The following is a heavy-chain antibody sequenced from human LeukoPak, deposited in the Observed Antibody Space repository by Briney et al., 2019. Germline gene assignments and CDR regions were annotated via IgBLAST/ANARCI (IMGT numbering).Heavy chain of an antibody. V-gene: IGHV3-9*01. D-gene: IGHD3-10*01. CDR3: AKDSNGYYYGSGSSSLYFDY. CDR2: ISWNSGSI. CDR1: GFTFDDYA. J-gene: IGHJ4*02. Sequence: GRSLRLSCAASGFTFDDYAMHWVRQAPGKGLEWVSGISWNSGSIGYADSVKGRFTISRDNSKNTLYLQMNSLSAEDTAVYYCAKDSNGYYYGSGSSSLYFDYWGQGTLVTVSS.